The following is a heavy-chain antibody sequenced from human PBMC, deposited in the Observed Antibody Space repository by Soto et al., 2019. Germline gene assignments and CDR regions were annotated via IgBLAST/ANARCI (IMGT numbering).Heavy chain of an antibody. CDR1: GGTFSSYA. V-gene: IGHV1-69*06. CDR2: IIPIFGTA. J-gene: IGHJ4*02. D-gene: IGHD2-2*01. Sequence: QVQLVQSGAEVKKPGSSVKVSCKASGGTFSSYAISWVRQAPGQGLEWMGGIIPIFGTANYAQKFQGRVTITADKSTSTAYMELTSLRSEDTAVYYCVRLYQLLHKDDYWGQGTLVTVSS. CDR3: VRLYQLLHKDDY.